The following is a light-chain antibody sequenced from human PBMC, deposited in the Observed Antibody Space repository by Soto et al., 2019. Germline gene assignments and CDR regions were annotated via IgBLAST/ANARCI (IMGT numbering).Light chain of an antibody. V-gene: IGLV3-25*02. Sequence: SYELPQPPSVSVSPGQTARITCSGDELPKEYAYWYQQKPGQAPLLVIYKDTERPSGIPERFSASSSGTTVTLTISGVQAEDEGDYYCLSADSSRLYVFGTGTKVTAL. CDR1: ELPKEY. CDR3: LSADSSRLYV. CDR2: KDT. J-gene: IGLJ1*01.